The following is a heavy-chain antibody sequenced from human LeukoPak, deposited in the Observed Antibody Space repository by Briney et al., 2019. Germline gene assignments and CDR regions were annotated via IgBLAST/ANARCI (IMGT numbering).Heavy chain of an antibody. J-gene: IGHJ6*03. V-gene: IGHV1-18*01. CDR3: ARDLGYSSSNYYMDV. Sequence: GASVTVSCKASGYTFTSYGISWVRQAPGQGLEWMGWISAYNGNTNYAQKLQGRVTMTTDTSTSTAYMELRSLRSDDTAVYYCARDLGYSSSNYYMDVWGKGTTVTVSS. D-gene: IGHD6-13*01. CDR1: GYTFTSYG. CDR2: ISAYNGNT.